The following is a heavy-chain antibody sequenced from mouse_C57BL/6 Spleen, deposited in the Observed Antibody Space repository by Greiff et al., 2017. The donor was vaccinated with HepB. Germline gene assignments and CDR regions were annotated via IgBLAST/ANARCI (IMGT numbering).Heavy chain of an antibody. V-gene: IGHV5-4*01. D-gene: IGHD2-5*01. CDR2: ISDGGSYT. CDR3: ARDEIVTGFAY. CDR1: GFTFSSYA. J-gene: IGHJ3*01. Sequence: EVMLVESGGGLVKPGGSLKLPCAASGFTFSSYAMSWVRQTPEKRLEWVATISDGGSYTYYPDNVKGRFTISRDNAKNNLYLQMSHLKSEDTAMYYCARDEIVTGFAYWGQGTLVTVSA.